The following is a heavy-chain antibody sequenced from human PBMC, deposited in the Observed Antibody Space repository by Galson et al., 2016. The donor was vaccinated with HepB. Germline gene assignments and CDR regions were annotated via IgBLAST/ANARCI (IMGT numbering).Heavy chain of an antibody. J-gene: IGHJ2*01. CDR1: GDSVSSNSAV. Sequence: CAISGDSVSSNSAVWNWIRQSPSRGLEWLGRTYYRSRWYSDYAVSVKSRISIIPDTSKNQFSLQLNSVTPEDTAVYFCARDLTGTFHGYFDLWGRGTLVTVYS. CDR2: TYYRSRWYS. CDR3: ARDLTGTFHGYFDL. V-gene: IGHV6-1*01. D-gene: IGHD7-27*01.